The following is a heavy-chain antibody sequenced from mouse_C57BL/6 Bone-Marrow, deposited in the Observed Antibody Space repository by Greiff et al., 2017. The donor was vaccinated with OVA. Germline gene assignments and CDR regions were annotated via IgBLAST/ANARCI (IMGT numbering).Heavy chain of an antibody. Sequence: EVKLMESGGGLVQPGGSLKLSCAASGFTFSDYYMYWVRQTPEKRLEWVAYISNGGGSTYYPDTVKGRFTISRDNAKNTLYLQMSRLKSEDTAMYYCACPGDWFAYWGQGTLVTVSA. V-gene: IGHV5-12*01. CDR1: GFTFSDYY. CDR2: ISNGGGST. J-gene: IGHJ3*01. CDR3: ACPGDWFAY.